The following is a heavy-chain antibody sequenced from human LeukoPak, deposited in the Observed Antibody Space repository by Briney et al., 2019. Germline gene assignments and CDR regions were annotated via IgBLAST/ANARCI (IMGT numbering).Heavy chain of an antibody. Sequence: GGSLRLFCAASGFTVSSNYMTWVRQAPGKGLEWVSVIYSGGSTYYADSVKGRFTISRDNSQNTLYLQMNSLRAEDTAVYYCARALYSYGSPGAFDIWGQGTMVTVSS. CDR2: IYSGGST. CDR1: GFTVSSNY. D-gene: IGHD5-18*01. CDR3: ARALYSYGSPGAFDI. V-gene: IGHV3-53*01. J-gene: IGHJ3*02.